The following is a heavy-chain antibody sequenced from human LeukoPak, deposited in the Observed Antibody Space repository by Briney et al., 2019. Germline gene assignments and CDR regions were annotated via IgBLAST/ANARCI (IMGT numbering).Heavy chain of an antibody. CDR3: AKDDNYYDSSGYSLGDY. CDR2: IWYDGSNK. Sequence: GRSLRLSCAASGFTFSSYGLHWVRQAPGKGLEGVAVIWYDGSNKYYADSVKGRFTISRDNSKNTLYLQMNSLRAEDTAVYYCAKDDNYYDSSGYSLGDYWGQGTLVTVSS. V-gene: IGHV3-33*06. J-gene: IGHJ4*02. CDR1: GFTFSSYG. D-gene: IGHD3-22*01.